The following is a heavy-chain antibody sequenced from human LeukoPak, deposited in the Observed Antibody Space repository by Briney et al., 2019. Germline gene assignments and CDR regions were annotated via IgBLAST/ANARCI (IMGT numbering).Heavy chain of an antibody. J-gene: IGHJ6*02. V-gene: IGHV1-2*02. CDR1: ESALTDYS. CDR3: VLVRIGAQLDKYYYYPMDV. CDR2: IIPNSVGT. Sequence: GASVKVSFKGSESALTDYSMALRREPPGQGLEWMGWIIPNSVGTNYAQKSQGRVTMTTDTSISTDHTEVSRLRYRDTAVHCCVLVRIGAQLDKYYYYPMDVWGQGTTVTVSS. D-gene: IGHD6-13*01.